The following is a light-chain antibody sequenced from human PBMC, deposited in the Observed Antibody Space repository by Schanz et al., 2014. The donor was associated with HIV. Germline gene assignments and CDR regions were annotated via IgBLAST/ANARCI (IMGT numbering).Light chain of an antibody. V-gene: IGLV2-11*01. CDR3: CSYAGSYTWV. CDR1: SMAFSSSDF. CDR2: DVT. J-gene: IGLJ3*02. Sequence: QSILTQPTSVSGSPGQSITISCTGASMAFSSSDFVSWYQQHPGKAPKLMIFDVTERPSGVPDRLSGSKSGNTASLTISGLQAEDEAVYYCCSYAGSYTWVFGGGTKLTVL.